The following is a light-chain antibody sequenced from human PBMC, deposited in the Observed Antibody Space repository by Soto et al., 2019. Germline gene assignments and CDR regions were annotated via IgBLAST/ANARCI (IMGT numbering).Light chain of an antibody. CDR1: QSVSSSY. Sequence: EVGLTQSPGTLSLSPGERATLSCRASQSVSSSYLAWYQQKPGQAPRLLIYGASSRATGIPDRFSGSGSGTDFTLTISRLEPEDFAVYYCQQYDSSLWKFGQGTKVDIK. V-gene: IGKV3-20*01. CDR2: GAS. CDR3: QQYDSSLWK. J-gene: IGKJ1*01.